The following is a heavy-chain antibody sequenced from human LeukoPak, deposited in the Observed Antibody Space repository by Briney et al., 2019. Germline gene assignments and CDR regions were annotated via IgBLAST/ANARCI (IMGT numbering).Heavy chain of an antibody. D-gene: IGHD1-26*01. CDR2: IYSGGST. J-gene: IGHJ4*02. Sequence: GGSLRLSCAASGFTVSRDYMTWVRQAPGKGPEWVSVIYSGGSTDYADSVKGRFTISRDNSKNTLYLQMNSLRAEDTAVYYCARDGYSGSYALWGQGTLVTVSS. CDR1: GFTVSRDY. V-gene: IGHV3-66*01. CDR3: ARDGYSGSYAL.